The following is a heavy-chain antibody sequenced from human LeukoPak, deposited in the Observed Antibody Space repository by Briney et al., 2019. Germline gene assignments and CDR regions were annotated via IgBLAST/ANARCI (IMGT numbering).Heavy chain of an antibody. CDR1: GFTFSDYY. V-gene: IGHV3-11*01. D-gene: IGHD3-9*01. Sequence: GGSLRLSCAASGFTFSDYYMSWTRQAPGKGLEWVSYISSSGSTIYYADSVKGRFTISRDNAKNSLYLQMNSLRAEDTAVYYCARGHYDILTGYPPTNWFDPWGQGTLVTVSS. J-gene: IGHJ5*02. CDR2: ISSSGSTI. CDR3: ARGHYDILTGYPPTNWFDP.